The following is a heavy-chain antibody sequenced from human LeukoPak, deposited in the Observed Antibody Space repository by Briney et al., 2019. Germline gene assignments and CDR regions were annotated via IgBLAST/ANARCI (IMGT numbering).Heavy chain of an antibody. J-gene: IGHJ4*02. CDR1: GGSISSSSYY. CDR3: ARVTYYYDSSGYYMAGDFDY. CDR2: IYYSGST. Sequence: SETLSLTCTVSGGSISSSSYYWGWIRQPPGKGLEWIGSIYYSGSTNYNPSLKSRVTISVDTSKNQFSLKLSSVTAADTAVYYCARVTYYYDSSGYYMAGDFDYWGQGTLVTVSS. V-gene: IGHV4-39*07. D-gene: IGHD3-22*01.